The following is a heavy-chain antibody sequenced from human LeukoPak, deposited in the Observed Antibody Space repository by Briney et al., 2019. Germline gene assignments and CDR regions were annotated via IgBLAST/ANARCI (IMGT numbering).Heavy chain of an antibody. D-gene: IGHD6-19*01. CDR2: TYYRSKWYN. CDR1: GDSVSNNSAA. Sequence: SQTLSPTGAISGDSVSNNSAAWNWIRQSPSRGLEWLGRTYYRSKWYNDYAVSVKSRITINPATSKNQFSLQVHSVTPEDTAVYYCARAPTPIIAVAASFEYWGQGTPVTVSS. J-gene: IGHJ4*02. CDR3: ARAPTPIIAVAASFEY. V-gene: IGHV6-1*01.